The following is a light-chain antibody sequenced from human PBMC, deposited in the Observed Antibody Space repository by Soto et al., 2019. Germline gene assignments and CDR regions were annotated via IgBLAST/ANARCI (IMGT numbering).Light chain of an antibody. CDR1: QGVSRK. CDR3: QQYGSSGT. V-gene: IGKV3-20*01. Sequence: DIVMTQSPATLSVAPGERVTFSCRASQGVSRKLAWYQQKPGQAPRLLIYGASNRATGIPDRFSGSGSGTDFTLTISRLEPEDFAVYYCQQYGSSGTFGQGTKVEIK. CDR2: GAS. J-gene: IGKJ1*01.